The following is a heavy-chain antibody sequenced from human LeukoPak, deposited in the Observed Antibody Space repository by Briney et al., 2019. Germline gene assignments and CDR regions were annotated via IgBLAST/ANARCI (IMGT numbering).Heavy chain of an antibody. V-gene: IGHV3-73*01. CDR1: GFTLMWFL. D-gene: IGHD1-26*01. J-gene: IGHJ6*04. CDR2: IRNKANNYAP. CDR3: TRPGVGATIVDV. Sequence: GGPVTLSDSPLGFTLMWFLMRGVARAPGKGAGWVCGIRNKANNYAPAHAASVNGRFTISRDDSKTTAYLQMNSLKTEDTAVYYCTRPGVGATIVDVWGKGTTVTISS.